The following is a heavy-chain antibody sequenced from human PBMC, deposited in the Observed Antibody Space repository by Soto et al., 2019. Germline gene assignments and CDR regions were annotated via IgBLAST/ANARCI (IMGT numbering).Heavy chain of an antibody. Sequence: QVQLVQSGAEVKKPGASVKVSCKASGYTFTGYYMHWVRQAPGQGLEWMGWINPNSGGTNYAQKFQGWVTMTRDTSISTAYMELSRLRSDDTAVYYCARGGFGSGSRTARLYYYGMDVWGQGTTVTVSS. CDR2: INPNSGGT. CDR1: GYTFTGYY. J-gene: IGHJ6*02. D-gene: IGHD3-10*01. CDR3: ARGGFGSGSRTARLYYYGMDV. V-gene: IGHV1-2*04.